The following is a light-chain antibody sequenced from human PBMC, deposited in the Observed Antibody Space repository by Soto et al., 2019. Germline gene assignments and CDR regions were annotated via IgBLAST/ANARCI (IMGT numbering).Light chain of an antibody. CDR3: CSSKTGNPPLIV. CDR2: DVS. Sequence: QSWPAQPSSRSGAPGQSITIPFTGTNNEVVGYNYVSWYQQHPGKAPKFMIYDVSSRPSGVSNRFSGSKSGNTASLTISGLQAEDEADNYCCSSKTGNPPLIVFRTGTELTV. V-gene: IGLV2-14*03. CDR1: NNEVVGYNY. J-gene: IGLJ1*01.